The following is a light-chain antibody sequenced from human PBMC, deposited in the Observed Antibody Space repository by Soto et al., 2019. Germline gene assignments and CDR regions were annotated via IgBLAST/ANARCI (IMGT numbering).Light chain of an antibody. CDR2: EVS. CDR1: SSDVGGHNY. CDR3: SSYTDTKSVL. Sequence: QSALTQPASVSGSLGQSITISCTGTSSDVGGHNYVSWYQVHPGKAPKLMIHEVSNRPSGVSDRFSGSKSGNTASLIISGLQAADEADYDCSSYTDTKSVLFGGGTKLTVL. V-gene: IGLV2-14*01. J-gene: IGLJ3*02.